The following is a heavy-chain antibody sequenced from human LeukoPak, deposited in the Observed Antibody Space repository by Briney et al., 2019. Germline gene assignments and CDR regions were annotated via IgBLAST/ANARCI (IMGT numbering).Heavy chain of an antibody. CDR3: ARQRQNYYSSGSYLFRGWFDP. D-gene: IGHD3-10*01. CDR2: INHSGST. J-gene: IGHJ5*02. V-gene: IGHV4-34*01. Sequence: SETLSLTCAVYGGSFSGYYWSWIRQPPGKGLEWIGEINHSGSTNYNPSLKSRVTISVDTSKDQFSLKLSSVTAADTAVYYCARQRQNYYSSGSYLFRGWFDPWGQGTLVTVSS. CDR1: GGSFSGYY.